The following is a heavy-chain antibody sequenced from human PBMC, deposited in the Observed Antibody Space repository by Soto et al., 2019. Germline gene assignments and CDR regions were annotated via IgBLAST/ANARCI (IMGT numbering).Heavy chain of an antibody. V-gene: IGHV4-59*08. Sequence: QVQLQESGPGLVKPSETLSLTCTVSGGSISSYYWSWIRQPPGKGLEWIGYIYYNVNTNYNPSLKSRVTISVDTSKNQFSLKLSSVTAADTAVYYCARHETLHGDCDYRGQGTLVTVSS. CDR2: IYYNVNT. CDR3: ARHETLHGDCDY. CDR1: GGSISSYY. D-gene: IGHD2-21*02. J-gene: IGHJ4*02.